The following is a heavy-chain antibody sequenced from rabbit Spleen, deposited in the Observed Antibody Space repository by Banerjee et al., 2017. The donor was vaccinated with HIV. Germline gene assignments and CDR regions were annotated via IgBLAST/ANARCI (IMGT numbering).Heavy chain of an antibody. J-gene: IGHJ4*01. CDR3: ARDLVGVIGWNFYL. Sequence: QSLEESGGGLVQPEGSLTLTCKASGFSFGDRDVMCWVRQAPGKGLEWVACINAATGKPVYATWAKGRFTISRTSSTTVTLRMTSLTAADRATYFCARDLVGVIGWNFYLWGQGTLVTVS. CDR2: INAATGKP. CDR1: GFSFGDRDV. V-gene: IGHV1S40*01. D-gene: IGHD1-1*01.